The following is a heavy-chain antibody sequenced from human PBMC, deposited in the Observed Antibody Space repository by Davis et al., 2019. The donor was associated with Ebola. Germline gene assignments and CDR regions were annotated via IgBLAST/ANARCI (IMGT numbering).Heavy chain of an antibody. CDR3: ARDREGEYDI. V-gene: IGHV1-18*01. D-gene: IGHD3-16*01. Sequence: ASVKVSCKASGYTFTSSAFSWVRQAPGQGLEWVGWNSGYNGNTKYAQKYQGRVTMTTDTSTSTVYMELRNLRSDDAAVYYCARDREGEYDIWGQGTMVTVSS. CDR2: NSGYNGNT. J-gene: IGHJ3*02. CDR1: GYTFTSSA.